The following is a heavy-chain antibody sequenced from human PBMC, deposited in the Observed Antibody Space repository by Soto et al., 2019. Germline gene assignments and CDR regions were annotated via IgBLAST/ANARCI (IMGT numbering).Heavy chain of an antibody. CDR2: ISAYNGNT. V-gene: IGHV1-18*01. D-gene: IGHD1-26*01. CDR3: ARACFSARMRRGSWFDP. J-gene: IGHJ5*02. CDR1: GYTFTSYG. Sequence: ASVKVSCKASGYTFTSYGISWVRQAPGQGLEWMGWISAYNGNTNYAQKLQGRVTMTTDTSTSTAYMELRSLRSDDTAVYYCARACFSARMRRGSWFDPWGQGTLVTVSS.